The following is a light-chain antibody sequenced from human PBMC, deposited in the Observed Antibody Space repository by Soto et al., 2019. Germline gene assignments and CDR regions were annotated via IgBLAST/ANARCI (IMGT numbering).Light chain of an antibody. CDR2: TAS. V-gene: IGKV1-39*01. CDR3: QQSHSSPLS. Sequence: IQMTQSPSSLSASVGDRVTITCRASQSISRNLNWYQQKPGKAPELLIYTASNLQSGVPSRFSGSGSGTDFALTISSLQPEDSAVYYWQQSHSSPLSFGGGTKVEFK. J-gene: IGKJ4*01. CDR1: QSISRN.